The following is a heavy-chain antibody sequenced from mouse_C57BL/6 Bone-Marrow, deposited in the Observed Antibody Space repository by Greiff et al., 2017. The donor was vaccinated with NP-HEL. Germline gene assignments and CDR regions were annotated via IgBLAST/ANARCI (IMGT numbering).Heavy chain of an antibody. J-gene: IGHJ1*03. Sequence: EVKLMESGGGLVKPGGSLKLSCAASGFTFSDYGMHWVRQAPEKGLEWVAYISSGSSTIYYADTVKGRFTIFRDNAKNTLFLQMTSLRSEDTAMYYCATHYYGSSYVEYFDVWGTGTTVTVSS. CDR1: GFTFSDYG. CDR2: ISSGSSTI. CDR3: ATHYYGSSYVEYFDV. D-gene: IGHD1-1*01. V-gene: IGHV5-17*01.